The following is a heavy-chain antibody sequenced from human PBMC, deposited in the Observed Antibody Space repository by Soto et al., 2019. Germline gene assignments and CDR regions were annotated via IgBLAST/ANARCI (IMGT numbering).Heavy chain of an antibody. CDR2: IDWDDDK. J-gene: IGHJ3*02. CDR3: ARTLSATDAFDI. Sequence: TLSLTCTFSGFSLSTSGMCVSWIRQPPGKALEWLARIDWDDDKYYSTSLKTRLTISKDTSKNQVVLTMTNMDPVDTATYYCARTLSATDAFDIWGQGTMVTVSS. D-gene: IGHD6-25*01. CDR1: GFSLSTSGMC. V-gene: IGHV2-70*11.